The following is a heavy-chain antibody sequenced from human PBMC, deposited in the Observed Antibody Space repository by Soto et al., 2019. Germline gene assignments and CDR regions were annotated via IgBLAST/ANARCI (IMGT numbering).Heavy chain of an antibody. Sequence: QVQLQESGPGLVKPSQTLSLTCTVSGGSISSGDYYWSWIRQPPGKGLEWIGYIYYSGSTYYNPSLKSRVTISVDTSKNQFSLKLSSVTAADTAVYYCARGDYHGSGSYYNDIVLDAFDIWGQGTMVTVSS. V-gene: IGHV4-30-4*01. J-gene: IGHJ3*02. CDR3: ARGDYHGSGSYYNDIVLDAFDI. D-gene: IGHD3-10*01. CDR2: IYYSGST. CDR1: GGSISSGDYY.